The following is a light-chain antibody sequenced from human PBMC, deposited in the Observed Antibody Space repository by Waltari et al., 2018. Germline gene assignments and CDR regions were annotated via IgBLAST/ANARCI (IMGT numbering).Light chain of an antibody. V-gene: IGLV2-14*01. J-gene: IGLJ2*01. CDR1: SSDVGGYNY. CDR3: SSYTSSSTLDVV. Sequence: QSALTQPASVSGSPGQSITISCTGTSSDVGGYNYVSWYQQHPGKAPKLMIYEVSNRPSGVSNRFSGSKSGNTASLTISGLQAEDEADYYCSSYTSSSTLDVVFGG. CDR2: EVS.